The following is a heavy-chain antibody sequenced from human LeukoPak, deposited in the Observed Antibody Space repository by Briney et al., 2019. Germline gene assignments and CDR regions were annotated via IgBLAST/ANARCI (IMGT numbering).Heavy chain of an antibody. CDR1: GGSISTYY. Sequence: TSETLSLTCTVSGGSISTYYWSWIRQPPGKGLEWIGYIYYLGSTNYNPSLKSRVTISVDTSKNQFSLRLNSVTAADTAVYYCARADSSGYEHFDYWGQGTLATVSS. CDR3: ARADSSGYEHFDY. V-gene: IGHV4-59*01. CDR2: IYYLGST. J-gene: IGHJ4*02. D-gene: IGHD3-22*01.